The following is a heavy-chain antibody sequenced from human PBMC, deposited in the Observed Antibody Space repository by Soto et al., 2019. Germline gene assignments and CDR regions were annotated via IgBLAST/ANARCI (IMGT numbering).Heavy chain of an antibody. J-gene: IGHJ6*02. CDR2: IRSKAYGGTT. CDR3: TRHKPKYYSGVDV. CDR1: GFTFGDYA. V-gene: IGHV3-49*03. Sequence: GGSLRLSCTASGFTFGDYAMSWFRQAPGKGLEWVGFIRSKAYGGTTEYAASVKGRFTISRDDYKSIAYLQMNSLKTEDTAVYYCTRHKPKYYSGVDVWGQGTTVTVSS.